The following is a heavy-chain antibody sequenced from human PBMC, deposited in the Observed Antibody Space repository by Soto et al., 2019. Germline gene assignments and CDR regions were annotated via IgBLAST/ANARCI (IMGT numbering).Heavy chain of an antibody. D-gene: IGHD3-16*02. Sequence: EVQLVESGGGLVQPGRSLRLSCAASGFTFADYAMHWVRQAPGKGLEWVSGISWNTGSIGYADSVKGRFTISRDNAKNSLYLQMNSLRAEDTALYYCAKDKWEVSYYFDYWGQGNLVTVSS. CDR2: ISWNTGSI. V-gene: IGHV3-9*01. J-gene: IGHJ4*02. CDR3: AKDKWEVSYYFDY. CDR1: GFTFADYA.